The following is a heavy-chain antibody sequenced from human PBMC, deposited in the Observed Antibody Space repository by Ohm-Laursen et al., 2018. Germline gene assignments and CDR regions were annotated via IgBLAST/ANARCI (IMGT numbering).Heavy chain of an antibody. V-gene: IGHV1-2*02. Sequence: AASVKVSCNPSGYTFTGYYMHWVRQAPGQGLGWMGWINPNSGGTNYAQKFQGRVTMTRDTSISTAYMELSRLRSDDTAVYYCARGRQKVIGDYWGQGTLVTVSS. D-gene: IGHD3-16*02. J-gene: IGHJ4*02. CDR3: ARGRQKVIGDY. CDR2: INPNSGGT. CDR1: GYTFTGYY.